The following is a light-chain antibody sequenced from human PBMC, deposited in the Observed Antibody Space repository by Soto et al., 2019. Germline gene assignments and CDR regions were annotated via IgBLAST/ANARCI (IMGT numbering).Light chain of an antibody. Sequence: SGSSSNIGRNTVNWYQQLPGTAPKLLIYSNNQRPSGVPDRFSGSESGTSASLAISGLQSEDEADYYCAAWDDSLNAVVFGGGTKVTVL. CDR2: SNN. CDR3: AAWDDSLNAVV. J-gene: IGLJ2*01. CDR1: SSNIGRNT. V-gene: IGLV1-44*01.